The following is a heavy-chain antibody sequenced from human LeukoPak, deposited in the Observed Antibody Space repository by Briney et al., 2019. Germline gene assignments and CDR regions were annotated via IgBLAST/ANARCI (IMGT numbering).Heavy chain of an antibody. CDR2: IYYTGST. Sequence: SETLSLTCTVSGGSISSYYWSWIRQPPGKGLEWIGYIYYTGSTNYNPSLKSRVTISVDTSKNQFSLKLSSVTATDTAVYYCARNSRDGYNKFDYWGQRTLVTVSS. V-gene: IGHV4-59*01. J-gene: IGHJ4*02. CDR3: ARNSRDGYNKFDY. CDR1: GGSISSYY. D-gene: IGHD5-24*01.